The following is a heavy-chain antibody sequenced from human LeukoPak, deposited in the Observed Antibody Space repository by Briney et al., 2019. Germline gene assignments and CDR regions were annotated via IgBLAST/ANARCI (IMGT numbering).Heavy chain of an antibody. V-gene: IGHV1-69*05. Sequence: SVKVSCKASGYTFTGPYIHWMRQAPGQGLEWMGGIIPIFGTANYAQKFQGRVTITTDESTSTAYMELSSLRSEDTAVYYCATGTYCSSTLVAYCGGDCCPHDYWGQGTLVTVSS. CDR1: GYTFTGPY. CDR2: IIPIFGTA. J-gene: IGHJ4*02. CDR3: ATGTYCSSTLVAYCGGDCCPHDY. D-gene: IGHD2-21*02.